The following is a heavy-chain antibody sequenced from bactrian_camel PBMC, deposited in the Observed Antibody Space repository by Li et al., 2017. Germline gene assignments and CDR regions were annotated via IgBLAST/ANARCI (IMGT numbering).Heavy chain of an antibody. CDR3: ATVATARAGDNY. J-gene: IGHJ4*01. V-gene: IGHV3S7*01. Sequence: HVQLVESGGGLVQPGRSLRPSCEASGFTFSSNAMTWVRQAPGKGPEWMSSISYDGSTTYYADSVKGRFTISRDNATNTVYLQTNSLKSEDTALYYCATVATARAGDNYWGQGTQVTVS. D-gene: IGHD3*01. CDR2: ISYDGSTT. CDR1: GFTFSSNA.